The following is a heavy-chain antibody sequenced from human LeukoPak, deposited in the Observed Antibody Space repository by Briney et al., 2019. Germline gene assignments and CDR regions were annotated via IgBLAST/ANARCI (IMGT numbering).Heavy chain of an antibody. CDR3: AKDLPTKCRGDCPSDY. CDR2: ISDNGGRT. Sequence: PGGSLRLSCAASGFTFRSYAMNWVRQAPGKGLEWVSHISDNGGRTYYGESVKGRFAISRDNSKNTLYLQMNSLRVEDTALYYCAKDLPTKCRGDCPSDYWGQGTLVTVSS. CDR1: GFTFRSYA. V-gene: IGHV3-23*01. D-gene: IGHD2-21*02. J-gene: IGHJ4*02.